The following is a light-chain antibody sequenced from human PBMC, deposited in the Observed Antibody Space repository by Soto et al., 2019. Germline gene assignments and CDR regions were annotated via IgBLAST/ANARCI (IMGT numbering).Light chain of an antibody. V-gene: IGKV1-12*01. CDR2: DAS. CDR1: QHINKH. CDR3: QQANSFTIT. Sequence: DIQMTQSPSSLSASVGDRVAISCQASQHINKHLNWYQHKPGKAPKXXIYDASSLESGVPQRFSGSGSGTDFTLTISSLQTEDGATYYCQQANSFTITFGQGTRLEIK. J-gene: IGKJ5*01.